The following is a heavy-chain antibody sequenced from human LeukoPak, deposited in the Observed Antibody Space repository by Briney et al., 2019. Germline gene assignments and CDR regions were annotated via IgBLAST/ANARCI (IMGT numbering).Heavy chain of an antibody. CDR1: GGSISSSSYY. J-gene: IGHJ4*02. CDR3: ARQAWIQLIDY. V-gene: IGHV4-39*01. Sequence: SETLSLTCTVSGGSISSSSYYWGWIRQPPGKGLEWIGSIYYSGSTYHNPSLKSRVTISVDTSKNQFSLKLSSVTAADTAVYYCARQAWIQLIDYWGQGTLVTVSS. CDR2: IYYSGST. D-gene: IGHD5-18*01.